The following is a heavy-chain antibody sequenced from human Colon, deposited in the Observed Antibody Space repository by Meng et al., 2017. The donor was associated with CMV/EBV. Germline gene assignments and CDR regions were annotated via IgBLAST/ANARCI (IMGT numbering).Heavy chain of an antibody. V-gene: IGHV1-2*02. CDR2: INPYTGVT. CDR1: GYTFTDYY. Sequence: ASVKVSCKSSGYTFTDYYIHWVRQAPGQGLEWVGWINPYTGVTSYAQKFQGRVTMTRDTSITTAYMELTRLTSDDTAIYYCAKAVAASDYYYRGMDVWGQGTTVTV. D-gene: IGHD6-19*01. J-gene: IGHJ6*02. CDR3: AKAVAASDYYYRGMDV.